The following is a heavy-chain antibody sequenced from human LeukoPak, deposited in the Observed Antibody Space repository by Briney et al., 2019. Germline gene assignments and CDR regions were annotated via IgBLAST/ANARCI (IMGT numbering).Heavy chain of an antibody. CDR1: GGSISSHY. V-gene: IGHV4-59*11. CDR2: IYYSGST. J-gene: IGHJ5*02. CDR3: ARVRHGQYYDFWSGYYTWFDP. D-gene: IGHD3-3*01. Sequence: RPSESLSLTCTVSGGSISSHYWSWIRQPPGKGLEWIGYIYYSGSTNYNPSLKSRVTISVDTSKNQFSLKLSSVTAADTAVYYCARVRHGQYYDFWSGYYTWFDPWGQGTLVTVSS.